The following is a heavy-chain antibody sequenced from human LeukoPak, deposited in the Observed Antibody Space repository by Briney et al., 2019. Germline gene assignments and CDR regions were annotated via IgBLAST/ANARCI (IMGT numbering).Heavy chain of an antibody. Sequence: GRSLRLSCAASGLTFSDYSMHWVRQTPGKGVEWVALIAYDGDNKYYADSVKGRFTISRDNSKNTLFLQMNSLRAEDTAVYYCARGGQYDTSGYYPIDYWGQGTLVTVSS. J-gene: IGHJ4*02. D-gene: IGHD3-22*01. CDR3: ARGGQYDTSGYYPIDY. V-gene: IGHV3-30*04. CDR2: IAYDGDNK. CDR1: GLTFSDYS.